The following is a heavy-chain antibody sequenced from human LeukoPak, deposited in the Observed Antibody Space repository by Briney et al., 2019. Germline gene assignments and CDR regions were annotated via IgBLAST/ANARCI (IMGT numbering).Heavy chain of an antibody. D-gene: IGHD2-2*01. V-gene: IGHV4-38-2*02. J-gene: IGHJ5*02. CDR1: GYSISSGYY. CDR3: ARKGYCSSTSCLDP. CDR2: IYHSGST. Sequence: SETLSLTCTVSGYSISSGYYWGWIRQPPGKGLEWIGSIYHSGSTYYNPSLKSRVTISVDTSKNQFSLKLSSVTAADTAVYYCARKGYCSSTSCLDPWGQGTLVTVSS.